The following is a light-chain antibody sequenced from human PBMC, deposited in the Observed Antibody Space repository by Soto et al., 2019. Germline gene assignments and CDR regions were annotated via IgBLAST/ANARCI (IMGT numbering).Light chain of an antibody. J-gene: IGKJ1*01. CDR2: GAS. Sequence: EIVMTQSPATLSVSPGERATVSCRASQSVRSNLAWYQQKPGQAPRLLIYGASTRATGIPARFSGSGSGTEFTLTISSLQSEDFATYYCQQYNSYSWTFGQGTKVDIK. V-gene: IGKV3-15*01. CDR1: QSVRSN. CDR3: QQYNSYSWT.